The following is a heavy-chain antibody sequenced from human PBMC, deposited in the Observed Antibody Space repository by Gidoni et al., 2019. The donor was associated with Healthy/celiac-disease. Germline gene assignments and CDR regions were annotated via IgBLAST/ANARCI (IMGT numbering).Heavy chain of an antibody. CDR3: ARDYGSGSPAGAGWFDP. CDR2: IIPIFGTA. Sequence: QVQLVQSGAEVKKPGSSVKVSCKASGGTFSSYAISWVRQAPGQGLEWMGGIIPIFGTANYAQKFQGRVTITADKSTSTAYMELSSLRSEDTAVYYCARDYGSGSPAGAGWFDPWGQGTLVTVSS. CDR1: GGTFSSYA. J-gene: IGHJ5*02. D-gene: IGHD3-10*01. V-gene: IGHV1-69*06.